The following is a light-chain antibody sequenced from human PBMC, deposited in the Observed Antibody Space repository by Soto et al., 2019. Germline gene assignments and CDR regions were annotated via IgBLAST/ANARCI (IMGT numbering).Light chain of an antibody. V-gene: IGLV2-14*03. CDR2: DVT. J-gene: IGLJ2*01. CDR3: SSYASSSTLA. Sequence: QSALTQPASVSGSPGQSITISCTGTSGDIGGYNYVSWYQQHPGKAPKLMIFDVTNRPSGISSRFSGSKSGNTASLTISGLQAEDEADYYCSSYASSSTLAFGGGTMVTVL. CDR1: SGDIGGYNY.